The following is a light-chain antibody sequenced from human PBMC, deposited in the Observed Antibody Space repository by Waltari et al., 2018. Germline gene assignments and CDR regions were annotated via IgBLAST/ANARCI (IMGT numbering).Light chain of an antibody. V-gene: IGKV4-1*01. CDR2: WAS. CDR1: QSVLYSSNNKNY. J-gene: IGKJ2*01. Sequence: DIVMTQSPDSLAVSLGERATINCKSSQSVLYSSNNKNYLAWYHQKPGQPLKLLIYWASTRESGVPDRFSGSGSGTDFTLTISSLQAEDVAVYYCQQYYITPQTFGQGTKLEIK. CDR3: QQYYITPQT.